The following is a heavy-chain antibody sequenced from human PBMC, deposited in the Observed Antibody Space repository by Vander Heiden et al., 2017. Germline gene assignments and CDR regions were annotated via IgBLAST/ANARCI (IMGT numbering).Heavy chain of an antibody. CDR2: IYYSGST. V-gene: IGHV4-31*02. D-gene: IGHD3-22*01. Sequence: YIYYSGSTYYNPSLKRRVTISVDTSKNQFSLKLSSVTAADTAVYYCAREKGYESSGYYGYYYGMDVWGQGTTVTVSS. J-gene: IGHJ6*02. CDR3: AREKGYESSGYYGYYYGMDV.